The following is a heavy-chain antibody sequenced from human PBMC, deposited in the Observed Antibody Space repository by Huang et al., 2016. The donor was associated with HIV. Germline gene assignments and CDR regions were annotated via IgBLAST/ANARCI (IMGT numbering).Heavy chain of an antibody. CDR3: AKHLGGRRGFTFIVLFGAFDM. D-gene: IGHD3-3*01. J-gene: IGHJ3*02. CDR1: GFTFGSFA. Sequence: EVQLLESGGGLAQPGGSLRLSCTASGFTFGSFAMNWVRQVPGKGREWVAGTTASGGITYYAKSVKGRFTISRDNSKNTLYLQMNSPRAEDTALYYCAKHLGGRRGFTFIVLFGAFDMWGQGTMVTVSS. CDR2: TTASGGIT. V-gene: IGHV3-23*01.